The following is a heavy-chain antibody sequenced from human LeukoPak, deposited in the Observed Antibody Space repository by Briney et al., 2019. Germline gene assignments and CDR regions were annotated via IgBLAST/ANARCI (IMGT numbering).Heavy chain of an antibody. D-gene: IGHD6-13*01. CDR3: ARRYISTWVMDV. V-gene: IGHV4-4*07. J-gene: IGHJ6*02. CDR1: GGSIRGYY. Sequence: SETLSLTCTVSGGSIRGYYWSWIRQPAGKGLEWIGHIFDSVSTNYNPSLNSRVTMSADTSKNQFSLKLSSVTAADTAVYYCARRYISTWVMDVWGQGTTVTVSS. CDR2: IFDSVST.